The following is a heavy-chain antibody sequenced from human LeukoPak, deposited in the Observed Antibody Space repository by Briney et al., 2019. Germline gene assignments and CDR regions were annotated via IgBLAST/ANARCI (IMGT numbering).Heavy chain of an antibody. V-gene: IGHV1-2*02. J-gene: IGHJ4*02. CDR2: INPNSGGT. Sequence: ASVKVSCKASGYTFTDYYMHWVRQAPGQGLEWMGWINPNSGGTNYAQKFQGRVTMTRDTPISTAYMELSRLRSDDTAVYYCAATQSTMIVVAALGYWGQGTLVTVSS. D-gene: IGHD3-22*01. CDR3: AATQSTMIVVAALGY. CDR1: GYTFTDYY.